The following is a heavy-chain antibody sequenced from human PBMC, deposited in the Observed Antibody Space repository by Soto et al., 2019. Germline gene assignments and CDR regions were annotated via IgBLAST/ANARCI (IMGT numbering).Heavy chain of an antibody. D-gene: IGHD3-9*01. CDR2: IYHSGST. CDR1: GGSISRSNW. Sequence: SETLSLTCAVSGGSISRSNWWSWVRQPPGKGLEWIGEIYHSGSTNYNPSLKSRVTISVDKSKNQFPLKLSSLTAADTAVYYCARSITFDWLFFDNWGQGSLVTVSS. V-gene: IGHV4-4*02. J-gene: IGHJ4*02. CDR3: ARSITFDWLFFDN.